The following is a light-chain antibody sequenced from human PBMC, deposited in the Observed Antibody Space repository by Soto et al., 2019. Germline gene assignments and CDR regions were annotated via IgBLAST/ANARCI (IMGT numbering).Light chain of an antibody. CDR2: WAS. Sequence: DIVMTQSPDSLVVALGERATINCKSSQSVLYNSNNKNYLAWYQQRPGQPPKLLIYWASSRESGVPDRFSGSGSGTDFTLSISSLQAEDVAVYFCQQYYSSPHTFGLGTKLEIK. J-gene: IGKJ2*01. CDR3: QQYYSSPHT. V-gene: IGKV4-1*01. CDR1: QSVLYNSNNKNY.